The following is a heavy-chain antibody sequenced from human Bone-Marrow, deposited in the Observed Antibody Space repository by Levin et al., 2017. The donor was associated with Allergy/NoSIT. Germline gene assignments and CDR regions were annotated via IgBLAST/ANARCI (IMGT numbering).Heavy chain of an antibody. Sequence: SETLSLTCTVSGGSISSGGYYWSWIRQHPGKGLEWIGYIYYSGSTYYNPSLKSRVTISVDTSKNQFSLKLSSVTAADTAVYYCARVDDYGDYVYFDYWGQGTLVTVSS. V-gene: IGHV4-31*03. CDR3: ARVDDYGDYVYFDY. D-gene: IGHD4-17*01. CDR2: IYYSGST. J-gene: IGHJ4*02. CDR1: GGSISSGGYY.